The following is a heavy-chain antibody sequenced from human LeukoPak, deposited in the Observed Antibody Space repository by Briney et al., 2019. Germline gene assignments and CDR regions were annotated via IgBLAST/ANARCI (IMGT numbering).Heavy chain of an antibody. V-gene: IGHV3-7*01. J-gene: IGHJ6*02. Sequence: ASVKVSCKASGYTFTNYGISWVRQAPGKGLEWVANIKQDGSEKYYVDSVKGRFTISRDNAKNSLYLQMNSLRAEDTAVYYCARGDYCSSTSCSYYYGMDVWGQGTTVTVSS. CDR2: IKQDGSEK. D-gene: IGHD2-2*01. CDR3: ARGDYCSSTSCSYYYGMDV. CDR1: GYTFTNYG.